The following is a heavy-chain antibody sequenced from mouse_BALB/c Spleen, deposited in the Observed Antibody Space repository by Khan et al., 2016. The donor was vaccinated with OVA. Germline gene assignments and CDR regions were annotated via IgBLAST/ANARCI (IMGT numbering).Heavy chain of an antibody. V-gene: IGHV1-69*02. D-gene: IGHD2-13*01. J-gene: IGHJ2*01. CDR2: IYPSDNYT. CDR1: GYTFTNHW. Sequence: QVQLQQSGAELVRPGASVKLSCQASGYTFTNHWINWVKQRPGQGLEWIGNIYPSDNYTNYNHHFKDKATLTVDKSSSAAYMQLSSPTSEDSAVXYCTRGDPGSFDYWGQGTTLTVSS. CDR3: TRGDPGSFDY.